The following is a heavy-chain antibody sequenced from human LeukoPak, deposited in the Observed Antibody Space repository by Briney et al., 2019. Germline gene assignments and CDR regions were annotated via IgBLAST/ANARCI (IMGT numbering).Heavy chain of an antibody. D-gene: IGHD3-10*01. CDR3: VKGGTMVQGIFYY. V-gene: IGHV3-64D*09. CDR1: GFTFSSYA. Sequence: GGSLRLSCSASGFTFSSYAMHWVRQAPGKGREYVSAIPKHGGRTSYPDSVEGRFTISRDNSKNTLDLQMSSLRAHDTAVYYCVKGGTMVQGIFYYWGQGTLVTVSS. CDR2: IPKHGGRT. J-gene: IGHJ4*02.